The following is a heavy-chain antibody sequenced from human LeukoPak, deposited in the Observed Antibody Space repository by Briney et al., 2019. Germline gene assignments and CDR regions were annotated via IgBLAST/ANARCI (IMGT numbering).Heavy chain of an antibody. V-gene: IGHV3-23*01. CDR1: GLTFSSYA. CDR3: AKVGDYDILTGYSYYFDY. Sequence: PGGSLRLSCAASGLTFSSYAMSWVRQAPGKGLEWVSAISGSGGSTYYADSVKGRFTIFRDNSKNTLYLQMNSLRAEDTAVYYCAKVGDYDILTGYSYYFDYWGQGTLVTVSS. D-gene: IGHD3-9*01. J-gene: IGHJ4*02. CDR2: ISGSGGST.